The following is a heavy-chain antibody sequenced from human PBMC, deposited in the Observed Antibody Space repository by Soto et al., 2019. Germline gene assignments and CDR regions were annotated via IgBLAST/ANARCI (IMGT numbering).Heavy chain of an antibody. Sequence: KTSATLSHTCTVSGATILISSYYWGSIRQPPGKGLESIGSIYYSGSTYYNPSLKSRVTIAVDTSKNQFSLKLSSVTAADTAVYYCARRAYDFWSGYHGIPFDYWGQGTLVTVSS. J-gene: IGHJ4*02. CDR1: GATILISSYY. CDR3: ARRAYDFWSGYHGIPFDY. V-gene: IGHV4-39*01. D-gene: IGHD3-3*01. CDR2: IYYSGST.